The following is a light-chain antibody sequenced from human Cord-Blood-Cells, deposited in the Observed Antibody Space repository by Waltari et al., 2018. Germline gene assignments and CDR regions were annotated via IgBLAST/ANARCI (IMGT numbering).Light chain of an antibody. CDR1: QSVSSY. V-gene: IGKV3-11*01. CDR2: DAS. Sequence: EIVLTQSPAPLSLSPGASATPSCRASQSVSSYVAWYQQKPGQAPRLLIYDASNRATGIPARFSGSGSGTDFTLTISSLEPEDFAVYYCQQRSNWPRTFGQGTKLEIK. CDR3: QQRSNWPRT. J-gene: IGKJ2*01.